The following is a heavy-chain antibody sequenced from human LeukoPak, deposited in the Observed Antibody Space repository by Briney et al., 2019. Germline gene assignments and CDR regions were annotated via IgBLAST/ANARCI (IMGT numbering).Heavy chain of an antibody. CDR3: AKDMVAPLDTP. Sequence: PGGSLRLSCAASGFIFSSHGMNWVRQAPGKGLEWVSGITPSGDITYYADSVKGRFTISRDNSKNTLYLQMNSLRAEDTAVYYCAKDMVAPLDTPWGQGTLVTVSS. D-gene: IGHD2-15*01. J-gene: IGHJ4*02. CDR1: GFIFSSHG. V-gene: IGHV3-23*01. CDR2: ITPSGDIT.